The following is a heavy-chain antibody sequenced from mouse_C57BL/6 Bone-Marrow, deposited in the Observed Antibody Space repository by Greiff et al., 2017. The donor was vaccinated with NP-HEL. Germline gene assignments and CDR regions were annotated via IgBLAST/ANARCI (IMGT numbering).Heavy chain of an antibody. CDR1: GYTFTSYW. D-gene: IGHD1-1*01. CDR3: AREHYGSSSWFAY. J-gene: IGHJ3*01. V-gene: IGHV1-64*01. Sequence: QVHVKQPGAELVKPGASVKLSCKASGYTFTSYWMHWVKQRPGQGLEWIGMIHPNSGSTNYNEKFKSKATLTVDKSSSTAYMQLSSLTSEDSAVYYCAREHYGSSSWFAYWGQGTLVTVSA. CDR2: IHPNSGST.